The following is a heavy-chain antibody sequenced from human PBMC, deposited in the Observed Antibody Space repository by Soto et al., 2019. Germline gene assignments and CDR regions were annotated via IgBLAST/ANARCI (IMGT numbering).Heavy chain of an antibody. CDR3: APDVHCSADSCNYDAFDI. J-gene: IGHJ3*02. CDR1: GFIFGNYM. D-gene: IGHD2-15*01. CDR2: IRDGGEST. V-gene: IGHV3-23*01. Sequence: EVQLLESGGGLVQPGESLRLSCAFSGFIFGNYMMTWVRQAPGKGLEWVSTIRDGGESTYYADSVKGRFTISRDNSKNSLYLQMNSLGVEDTAVYYCAPDVHCSADSCNYDAFDIRGQGTLVTVSS.